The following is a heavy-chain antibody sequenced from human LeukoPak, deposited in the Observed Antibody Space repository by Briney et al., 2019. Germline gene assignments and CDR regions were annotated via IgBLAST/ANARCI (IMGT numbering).Heavy chain of an antibody. CDR3: AKDSSHCSSTSCYVYYYGMDV. J-gene: IGHJ6*02. D-gene: IGHD2-2*01. CDR2: ISWNSGSI. V-gene: IGHV3-9*01. Sequence: GRSLRLSCAASGFTFDDYAMHWVRQAPGKGLEWVSGISWNSGSIGYADPVKGRFTISRDNAKNSLYLQMNSLRAEDTALYYCAKDSSHCSSTSCYVYYYGMDVWGQGTTVTVSS. CDR1: GFTFDDYA.